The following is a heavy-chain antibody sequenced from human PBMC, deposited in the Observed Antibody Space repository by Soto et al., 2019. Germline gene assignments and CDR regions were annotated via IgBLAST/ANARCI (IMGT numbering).Heavy chain of an antibody. Sequence: SVKVSCKASGGTFSSYAISWVRQAPGQGLEWMGGIIPIFGTANYAQKFQGRVTITADKSTSTAYMELSSLRSEDTAVYYCARDIAVAGSNWFDPWGQGTLVTVS. CDR1: GGTFSSYA. CDR3: ARDIAVAGSNWFDP. D-gene: IGHD6-19*01. V-gene: IGHV1-69*06. CDR2: IIPIFGTA. J-gene: IGHJ5*02.